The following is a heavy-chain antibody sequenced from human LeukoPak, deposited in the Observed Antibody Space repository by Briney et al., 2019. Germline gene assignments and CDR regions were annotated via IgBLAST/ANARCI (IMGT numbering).Heavy chain of an antibody. CDR2: IIPTLGIA. CDR3: AREWFGELLSEGWFDP. D-gene: IGHD3-10*01. CDR1: GGTFSSYA. Sequence: SVKVSCKASGGTFSSYAISWVRQAPGQGLEWMGRIIPTLGIANYAQKFQGRVTITADKSTSTAYMELSSLRSEDTAVYYCAREWFGELLSEGWFDPWGQGTLVTVSS. J-gene: IGHJ5*02. V-gene: IGHV1-69*04.